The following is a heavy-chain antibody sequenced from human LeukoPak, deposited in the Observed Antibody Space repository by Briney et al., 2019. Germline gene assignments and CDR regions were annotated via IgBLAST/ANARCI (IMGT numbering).Heavy chain of an antibody. CDR2: IRSKANSYAT. CDR3: TPTAAGTIDY. V-gene: IGHV3-73*01. D-gene: IGHD1-7*01. J-gene: IGHJ4*02. CDR1: GFTFSGSA. Sequence: PGGSLRLSCAASGFTFSGSAMHRVRQASGKGLEWVGRIRSKANSYATAYAASVKGRLTISRDDSKNTAYLQMNSLKTEDTAVYYCTPTAAGTIDYWGQGTLVTVSS.